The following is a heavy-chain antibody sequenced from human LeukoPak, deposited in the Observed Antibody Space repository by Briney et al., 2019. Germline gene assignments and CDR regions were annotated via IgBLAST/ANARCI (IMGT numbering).Heavy chain of an antibody. CDR1: GFTFSNYA. J-gene: IGHJ4*02. CDR3: VKLLAPVVVAAAIPDC. V-gene: IGHV3-23*01. CDR2: ISDSGGST. Sequence: PGGSLRLSCAASGFTFSNYAMSWVRQAPGKGLEWVSAISDSGGSTYYADSVKGRFTISRDNSKNTLYLQMNSLRAEDTAVYYCVKLLAPVVVAAAIPDCWGPGTLVTVSS. D-gene: IGHD2-2*02.